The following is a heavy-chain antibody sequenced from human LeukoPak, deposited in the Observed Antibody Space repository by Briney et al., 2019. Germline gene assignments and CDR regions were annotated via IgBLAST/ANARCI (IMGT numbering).Heavy chain of an antibody. D-gene: IGHD1-26*01. J-gene: IGHJ4*02. CDR1: GGTFSSYA. CDR2: IIPIFGTA. CDR3: ARGATLYYFDY. V-gene: IGHV1-69*06. Sequence: SVKVSCKASGGTFSSYAISWVRQAPGQGLEWMGGIIPIFGTANYAQKFQGRVTVTADKSTSTAYMELSSLRSEDTAVYYCARGATLYYFDYWGQGTLVTVSS.